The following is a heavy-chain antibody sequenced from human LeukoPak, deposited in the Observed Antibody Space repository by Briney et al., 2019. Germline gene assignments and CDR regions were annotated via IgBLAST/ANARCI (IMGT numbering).Heavy chain of an antibody. CDR2: IWYDGSNK. CDR1: GFTFSSYG. CDR3: ARDGRVTEESVYYFDY. D-gene: IGHD2-21*02. Sequence: GGSLRLSCAASGFTFSSYGMHWVRQAPGKGLEWVAVIWYDGSNKYYADSAKGRFTISRDNSKNTLYLQMNSLRAEDTAVYYCARDGRVTEESVYYFDYWGQGTLVTVSS. J-gene: IGHJ4*02. V-gene: IGHV3-33*01.